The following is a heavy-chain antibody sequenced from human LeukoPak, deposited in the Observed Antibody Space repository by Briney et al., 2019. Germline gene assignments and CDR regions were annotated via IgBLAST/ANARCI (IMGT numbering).Heavy chain of an antibody. CDR3: ANHPPAYCSSTSCYAPN. CDR2: ISGSGGST. D-gene: IGHD2-2*01. V-gene: IGHV3-23*01. J-gene: IGHJ4*02. CDR1: GFTFSSYA. Sequence: PGGSLRLSCAASGFTFSSYAMSWVRQAPGKGLEWVSAISGSGGSTYYADSVKGRFTISRDNSKNTLYLQMNCLRAEDTAVYYCANHPPAYCSSTSCYAPNWGQGTLVTVSS.